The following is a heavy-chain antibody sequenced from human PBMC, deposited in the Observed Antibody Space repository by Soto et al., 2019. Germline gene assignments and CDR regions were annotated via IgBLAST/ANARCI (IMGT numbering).Heavy chain of an antibody. CDR3: ARFPWNGGY. CDR2: INSDGSST. D-gene: IGHD1-1*01. J-gene: IGHJ4*02. Sequence: PGGSLRLSCAASGFTFSNAWMNWVRQAPGKGLEWVGRINSDGSSTSYADSVKGRFTISRDNAKNTLYLQMNSLRAEDTAVYYCARFPWNGGYWGQGTLVTVSS. V-gene: IGHV3-74*01. CDR1: GFTFSNAW.